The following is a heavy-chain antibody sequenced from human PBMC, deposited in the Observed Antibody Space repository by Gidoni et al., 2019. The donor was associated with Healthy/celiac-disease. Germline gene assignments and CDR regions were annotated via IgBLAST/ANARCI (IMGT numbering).Heavy chain of an antibody. J-gene: IGHJ6*03. CDR1: GVSIISGGYS. V-gene: IGHV4-31*03. CDR3: ARGPYDFWSGPCYYMDV. Sequence: QVQLQESGPGLVKPSQTLSLPCTVSGVSIISGGYSWGWIRQHPGKGLEWIGYIYYSGSTYYNPSLKSRVTISVDTSKNQFSLKLSSVTAADTAVYYCARGPYDFWSGPCYYMDVWGKGTTVTVSS. D-gene: IGHD3-3*01. CDR2: IYYSGST.